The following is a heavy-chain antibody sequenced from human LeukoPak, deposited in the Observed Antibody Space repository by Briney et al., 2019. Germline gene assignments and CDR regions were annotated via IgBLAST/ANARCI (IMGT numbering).Heavy chain of an antibody. D-gene: IGHD3-10*01. V-gene: IGHV3-23*01. CDR3: AKSFGEILPYLDY. CDR2: ISGSGGST. CDR1: GFTFSSFA. J-gene: IGHJ4*02. Sequence: GGSLRLSCTASGFTFSSFAMSWVRQAPGKGLEWVSAISGSGGSTYYADSVKGRFTISRDNSKNTLYLQMNSLRAEDTAVYYCAKSFGEILPYLDYWGQGTLVTVSS.